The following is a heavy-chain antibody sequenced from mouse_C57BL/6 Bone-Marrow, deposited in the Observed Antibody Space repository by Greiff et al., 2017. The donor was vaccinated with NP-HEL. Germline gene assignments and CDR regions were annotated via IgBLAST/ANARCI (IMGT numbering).Heavy chain of an antibody. Sequence: VQLQQPGAELVKPGASVKLSCKASGYTFTSYWMQWVKQRPGQGLEWIREIDPSDSYTNYNQKFKGKATLTVDTSSSTAYMQLSSLTSEDSAVYYCARDGSSYLWYFDVWGTGTTVTVSS. CDR3: ARDGSSYLWYFDV. CDR2: IDPSDSYT. D-gene: IGHD1-1*01. CDR1: GYTFTSYW. V-gene: IGHV1-50*01. J-gene: IGHJ1*03.